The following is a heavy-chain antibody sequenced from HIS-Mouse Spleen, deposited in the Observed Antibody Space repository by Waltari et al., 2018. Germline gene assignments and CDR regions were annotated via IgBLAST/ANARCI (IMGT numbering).Heavy chain of an antibody. CDR2: INHSGRT. CDR3: ARAPPLPGY. J-gene: IGHJ4*02. Sequence: QVQLQQWGAGLLKPSETLSLTCAVYGGSFSGYYWSWIRQPPGKGLEWIGEINHSGRTNYNPSLKVRVTRSVDTSKNQFSLKLSSVTAADTAVYYCARAPPLPGYWGQGTLVTVSS. CDR1: GGSFSGYY. V-gene: IGHV4-34*01.